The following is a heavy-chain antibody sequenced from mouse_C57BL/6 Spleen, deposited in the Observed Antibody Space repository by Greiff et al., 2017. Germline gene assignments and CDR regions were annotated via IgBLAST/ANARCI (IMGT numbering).Heavy chain of an antibody. CDR2: IDPNSGGT. V-gene: IGHV1-72*01. CDR1: GYTFTSYW. Sequence: QVQLKQPGAELVKPGASVKLSCKASGYTFTSYWMHWVKQRPGRGLEWIGRIDPNSGGTKYNEKFKSKATLTVDKPSSTAYMQLSSLTSEDSAVYYCARGWTTVVHYFDYWGQGTTLTVSS. CDR3: ARGWTTVVHYFDY. J-gene: IGHJ2*01. D-gene: IGHD1-1*01.